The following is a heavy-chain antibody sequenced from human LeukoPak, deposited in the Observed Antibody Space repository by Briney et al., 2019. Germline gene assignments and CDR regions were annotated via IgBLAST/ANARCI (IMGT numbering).Heavy chain of an antibody. CDR2: IKQDGSEK. J-gene: IGHJ6*03. Sequence: GGSLRLSCAASGFTFNTYWMSWVRQAPGKGLEWVANIKQDGSEKYYVESVKGRFFISRDNAKNSQHLQMNSLRVEDTAVYYCARCGGFYGYFSGSPIYYFYMDVWGKGTTVTVSS. CDR3: ARCGGFYGYFSGSPIYYFYMDV. D-gene: IGHD3-16*01. V-gene: IGHV3-7*01. CDR1: GFTFNTYW.